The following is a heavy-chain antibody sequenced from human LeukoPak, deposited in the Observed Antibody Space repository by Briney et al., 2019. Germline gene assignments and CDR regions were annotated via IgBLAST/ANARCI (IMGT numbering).Heavy chain of an antibody. Sequence: ASVKVSCKASGYTFTSYDINWVRQAPGQGLEWMGIINPSGGSTSYAQKFQGRVTMTRDTSTSAVYMELSSLRSEDTAVYYCASSSYYGSGTAGWYWGQGTLVTVSS. CDR3: ASSSYYGSGTAGWY. V-gene: IGHV1-46*01. J-gene: IGHJ4*02. CDR1: GYTFTSYD. D-gene: IGHD3-10*01. CDR2: INPSGGST.